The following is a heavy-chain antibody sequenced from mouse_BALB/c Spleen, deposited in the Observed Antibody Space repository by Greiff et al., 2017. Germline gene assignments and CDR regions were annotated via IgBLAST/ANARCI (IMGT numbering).Heavy chain of an antibody. V-gene: IGHV1-84*02. CDR1: GYTFTDYY. CDR2: IYPGSGNT. D-gene: IGHD1-1*01. J-gene: IGHJ4*01. Sequence: VQLKESGPELVKPGASVKISCKASGYTFTDYYINWVKQKPGQGLEWIGWIYPGSGNTKYNEKFKGKATLTVDTSSSTAYMQLSSLTSEDTAVYFCARNYGSSLYAMDYWGQGTSVTVSS. CDR3: ARNYGSSLYAMDY.